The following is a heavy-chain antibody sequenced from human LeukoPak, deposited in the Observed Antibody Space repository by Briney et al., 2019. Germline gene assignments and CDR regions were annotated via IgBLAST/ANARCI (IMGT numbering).Heavy chain of an antibody. J-gene: IGHJ4*02. CDR1: GFTVRSYA. CDR3: AKDSEAWQWLVLNY. Sequence: QPGGSLRLSGAASGFTVRSYARGWVRQAPGKGVEWVSAISGGGGSTSYADPVRGRFTITRDNSKNTPYLPINSLRAENTAVYYCAKDSEAWQWLVLNYWGQGTLVNVSS. CDR2: ISGGGGST. V-gene: IGHV3-23*01. D-gene: IGHD6-19*01.